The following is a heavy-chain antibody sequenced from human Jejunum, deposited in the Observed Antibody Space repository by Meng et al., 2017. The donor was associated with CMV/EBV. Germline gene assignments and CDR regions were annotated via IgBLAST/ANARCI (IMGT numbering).Heavy chain of an antibody. CDR1: SNADYY. V-gene: IGHV4-30-4*08. CDR2: IYYSGSA. CDR3: ARAYAYYYDSSVYYFDY. J-gene: IGHJ4*02. Sequence: SNADYYWNWLRQSPGKGLEWIGYIYYSGSAYYTPSLKSRLNMSVDTSKNQFSLHLSSVTAADTAVYYCARAYAYYYDSSVYYFDYWGQGALVTVSS. D-gene: IGHD3-22*01.